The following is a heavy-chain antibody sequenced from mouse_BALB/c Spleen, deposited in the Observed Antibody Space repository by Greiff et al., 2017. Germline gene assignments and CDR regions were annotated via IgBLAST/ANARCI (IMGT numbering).Heavy chain of an antibody. CDR2: IWGDGST. CDR3: ARGNGLLRTAWFAY. J-gene: IGHJ3*01. V-gene: IGHV2-6-7*01. D-gene: IGHD2-3*01. Sequence: QVQLKESGPGLVAPSQSLSITCTVSGISLTGYGVNWVRQPPGKGLEWLGMIWGDGSTDYNSALKSRLSISKDNSKSQVFLKMNSLQTDDTARYYCARGNGLLRTAWFAYWGQGTLVTVSA. CDR1: GISLTGYG.